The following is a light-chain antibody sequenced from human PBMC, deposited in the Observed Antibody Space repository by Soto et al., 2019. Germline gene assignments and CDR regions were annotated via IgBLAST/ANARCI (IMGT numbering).Light chain of an antibody. J-gene: IGLJ2*01. CDR2: EVS. Sequence: QSALTQPASVSGSPGQSITISCTGTSSDVGSYNLVSWYQQHPGKAPKLMIYEVSKRPSGVSSRFSGSKSGNTASLTISGLQAEDEADYYCCSYAGSSTYVLFGGGTKVTVL. V-gene: IGLV2-23*02. CDR3: CSYAGSSTYVL. CDR1: SSDVGSYNL.